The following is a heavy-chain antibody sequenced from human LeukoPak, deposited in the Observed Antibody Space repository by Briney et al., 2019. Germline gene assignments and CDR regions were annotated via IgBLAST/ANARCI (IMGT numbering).Heavy chain of an antibody. D-gene: IGHD6-19*01. CDR2: INAGNGNT. V-gene: IGHV1-3*01. Sequence: ASVTVSCKASGYTFTSYAMHWVRQAPGQRLEWMGWINAGNGNTKYSQKFQGRVTITRDTSASTAYMELSSLRSEDTAVYYCARPGIAVAGCAFDIWGQGTMVTVSS. CDR1: GYTFTSYA. CDR3: ARPGIAVAGCAFDI. J-gene: IGHJ3*02.